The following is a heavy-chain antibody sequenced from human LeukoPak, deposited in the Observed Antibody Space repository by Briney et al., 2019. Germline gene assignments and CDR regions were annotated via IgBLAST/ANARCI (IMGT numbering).Heavy chain of an antibody. V-gene: IGHV7-4-1*02. D-gene: IGHD6-19*01. J-gene: IGHJ6*02. CDR1: GYTFTSYA. CDR3: ARVLGSSGWSPILYGMDV. Sequence: ASVKISCKASGYTFTSYAMNWVRQAPGQGLEWMGWINTNTGNPTYAQGFTGRFVFSLDTSVSTAYLQISSLKAEDTAVYYCARVLGSSGWSPILYGMDVWGQGTTVTVSS. CDR2: INTNTGNP.